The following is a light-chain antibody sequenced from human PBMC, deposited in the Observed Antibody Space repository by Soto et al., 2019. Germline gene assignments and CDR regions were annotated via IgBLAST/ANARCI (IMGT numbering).Light chain of an antibody. V-gene: IGLV2-23*02. CDR2: EVS. CDR1: SSDVGTYRL. J-gene: IGLJ6*01. CDR3: YSYAGSGTLV. Sequence: QSALTQPASVSGSPQQSITISCTGTSSDVGTYRLVSWYQQHPGEAPKLMIYEVSKRPSGLSNRLSGSKSGNTSSLTISGLQAEDGGDYYCYSYAGSGTLVFGSGTKVTVL.